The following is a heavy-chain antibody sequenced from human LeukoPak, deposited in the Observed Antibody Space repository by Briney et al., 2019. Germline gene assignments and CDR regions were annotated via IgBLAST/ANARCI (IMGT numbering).Heavy chain of an antibody. CDR3: ARDNRGILWFGAPRLFCFDY. J-gene: IGHJ4*02. V-gene: IGHV1-2*04. Sequence: ASVKVSCKASGYTFTGYYMHWVRQAPGQGLEWMGWINPNSGGTNYAQKFQGWVTMTRDTSISTAYMELSRLRSDDTAVYYCARDNRGILWFGAPRLFCFDYWGQGTLVTVSS. CDR2: INPNSGGT. CDR1: GYTFTGYY. D-gene: IGHD3-10*01.